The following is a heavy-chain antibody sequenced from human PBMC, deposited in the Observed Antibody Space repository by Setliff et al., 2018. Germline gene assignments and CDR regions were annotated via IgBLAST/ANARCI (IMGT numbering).Heavy chain of an antibody. CDR3: ARTMVQTKLRAFDI. J-gene: IGHJ3*02. Sequence: PSETLSLTCTVSGGSISSGSYYWSWIRQPAGKGLEWIGRISTSESSNYNPSLNSRVTISLGTSKNQFSLKLSSVTAADAAVYYCARTMVQTKLRAFDIWGQGTMVTVSS. V-gene: IGHV4-61*02. D-gene: IGHD3-10*01. CDR2: ISTSESS. CDR1: GGSISSGSYY.